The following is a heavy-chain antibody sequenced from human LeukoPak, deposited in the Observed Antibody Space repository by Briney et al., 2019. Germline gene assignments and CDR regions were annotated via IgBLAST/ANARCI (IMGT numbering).Heavy chain of an antibody. CDR1: XXTFTSYG. Sequence: XXASXXTFTSYGISXVRQAPGQGVEWXGWISAYNGNTNYAQKLHGTVTMTTHTSTSTAYMELRSLRSDDTAVYYCARGAIDIVVVVAATFFDYWGQGTLVTVSS. J-gene: IGHJ4*02. V-gene: IGHV1-18*01. CDR2: ISAYNGNT. CDR3: ARGAIDIVVVVAATFFDY. D-gene: IGHD2-15*01.